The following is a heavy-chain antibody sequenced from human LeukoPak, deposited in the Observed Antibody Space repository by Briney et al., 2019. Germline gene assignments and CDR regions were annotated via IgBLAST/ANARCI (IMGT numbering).Heavy chain of an antibody. CDR1: GHTLKDLS. CDR3: STETAGNY. J-gene: IGHJ4*02. CDR2: FDPEDDER. Sequence: ASVKVSCKAFGHTLKDLSIHWVRQGPGKGLEWLGGFDPEDDERMYAPKFQGRVTVTEDNSIDTAYMELTSLSSDDTGVYYCSTETAGNYWGQGTLVTVSS. V-gene: IGHV1-24*01.